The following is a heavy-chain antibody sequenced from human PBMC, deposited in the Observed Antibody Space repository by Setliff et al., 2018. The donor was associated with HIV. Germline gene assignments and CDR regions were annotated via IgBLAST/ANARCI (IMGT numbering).Heavy chain of an antibody. CDR1: GYIFTDYY. D-gene: IGHD3-10*01. J-gene: IGHJ6*02. V-gene: IGHV1-46*01. Sequence: ASVKVSCKASGYIFTDYYMHWVRQAPGQELEWMGIINPSGDVIRYAQKFQGRVTMTRDTSTSTVYMDLSSLRSEDTAVYYCASPSFGDVDYYYGMDVWGQGTTVTVSS. CDR3: ASPSFGDVDYYYGMDV. CDR2: INPSGDVI.